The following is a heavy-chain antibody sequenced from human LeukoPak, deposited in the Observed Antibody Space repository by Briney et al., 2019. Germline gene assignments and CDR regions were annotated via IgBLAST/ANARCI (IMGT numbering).Heavy chain of an antibody. Sequence: ASVRVSCKPSGYPFTSSSLSWVRQAPGRGLEWMGWINPYIDDKHSAPRFQGRVTLTTDTSTSTAYMELRDLTPDDSAMYFCVRDERRLAAGAEHHFDYWGQGTLVTVSS. CDR3: VRDERRLAAGAEHHFDY. CDR1: GYPFTSSS. V-gene: IGHV1-18*01. CDR2: INPYIDDK. J-gene: IGHJ4*02. D-gene: IGHD6-13*01.